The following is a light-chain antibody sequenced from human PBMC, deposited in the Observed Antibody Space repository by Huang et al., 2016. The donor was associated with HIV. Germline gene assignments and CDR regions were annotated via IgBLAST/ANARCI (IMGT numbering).Light chain of an antibody. Sequence: DIQMTQSPSSLSPSVGDRVTITSRASQAISNSLAWYQQKPGKAPKLLLHSTSTLEKGVPSRFSSSGSGADYALTSNSLQPEDFATYYCQQYYGTPTFGQGTRVEIK. CDR2: STS. CDR1: QAISNS. J-gene: IGKJ1*01. CDR3: QQYYGTPT. V-gene: IGKV1-NL1*01.